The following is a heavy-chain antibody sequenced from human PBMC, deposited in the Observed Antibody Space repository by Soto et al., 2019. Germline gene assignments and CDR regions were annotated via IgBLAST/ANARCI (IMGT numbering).Heavy chain of an antibody. J-gene: IGHJ3*02. CDR3: AKEDRVFDAFDI. Sequence: QVQLVESGGGVVQPGRSLRLSCAASGFTFSSYGMHWVRQAPGKGLEWVAVISYDGSNKYYADSVKGRFTISRDNSKNTLYLQMNSLRAEDTAVYYCAKEDRVFDAFDIWGQGTMVTVSS. CDR1: GFTFSSYG. V-gene: IGHV3-30*18. CDR2: ISYDGSNK.